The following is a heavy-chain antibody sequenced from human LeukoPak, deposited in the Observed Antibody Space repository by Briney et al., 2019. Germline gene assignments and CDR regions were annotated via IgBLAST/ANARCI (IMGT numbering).Heavy chain of an antibody. J-gene: IGHJ5*02. V-gene: IGHV4-4*07. CDR3: ARDSGSSWYDWFDP. CDR1: GGPISTYS. Sequence: SETLSLTCTVSGGPISTYSWSWIRQPAGKGLEWIGRMYTSGSTKYNPSLKSRVTMSVDTSKNHFSLKLSSVTAADTAVYFCARDSGSSWYDWFDPWGQGTLVTVSS. CDR2: MYTSGST. D-gene: IGHD6-13*01.